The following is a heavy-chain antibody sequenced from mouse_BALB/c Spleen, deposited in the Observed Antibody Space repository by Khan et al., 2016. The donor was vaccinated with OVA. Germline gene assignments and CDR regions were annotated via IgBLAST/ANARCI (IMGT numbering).Heavy chain of an antibody. Sequence: EVQLQESGPSLVKPSQTLSLTCSVTGDSITTGYWNWIRKFPGNKLEYMGYIIYTGYTYYNPYLKSRISITRRTSNNQYDLQLNSVTDEDTSTYYCARLTYRYAFVYWGQGTLVTVSA. CDR2: IIYTGYT. CDR3: ARLTYRYAFVY. V-gene: IGHV3-8*02. D-gene: IGHD2-14*01. CDR1: GDSITTGY. J-gene: IGHJ3*01.